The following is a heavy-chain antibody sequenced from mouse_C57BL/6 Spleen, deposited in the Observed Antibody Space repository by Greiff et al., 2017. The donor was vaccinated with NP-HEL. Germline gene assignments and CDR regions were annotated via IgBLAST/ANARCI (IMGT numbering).Heavy chain of an antibody. D-gene: IGHD1-1*01. J-gene: IGHJ1*03. CDR3: TRDKGPYYYGSSLDV. V-gene: IGHV5-9-1*02. CDR2: ISSGGDYI. Sequence: EVKLMESGEGLVKPGGSLKLSCAASGFTFSSYAMSWVRQTPEKRLEWVAYISSGGDYIYYADTVKGRFTISRDNARNTLYLQMSSLKSEDTAMYYCTRDKGPYYYGSSLDVWGTGTTVTVSS. CDR1: GFTFSSYA.